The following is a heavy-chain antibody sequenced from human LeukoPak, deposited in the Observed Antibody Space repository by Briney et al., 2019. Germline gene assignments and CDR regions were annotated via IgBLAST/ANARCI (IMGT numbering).Heavy chain of an antibody. V-gene: IGHV3-30*02. CDR3: AKWRWKQQPARYGMDV. CDR2: IRYDGSNK. D-gene: IGHD6-13*01. CDR1: GFTFSSYG. J-gene: IGHJ6*02. Sequence: PGGSLRLSCAASGFTFSSYGMHWVRQAPGKGLEWVAFIRYDGSNKYYADSVKGRFTISRDNSKNTLYLQMNSLRAEDTAVYSCAKWRWKQQPARYGMDVWGQGTTVTVSS.